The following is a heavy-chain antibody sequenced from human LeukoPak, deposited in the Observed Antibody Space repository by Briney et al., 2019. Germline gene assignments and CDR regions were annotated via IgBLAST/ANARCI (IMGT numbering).Heavy chain of an antibody. V-gene: IGHV4-34*01. CDR3: ARGTKGRTYYYGSGLGHYYMDV. D-gene: IGHD3-10*01. J-gene: IGHJ6*03. CDR2: INHRGST. CDR1: GGSFSGYY. Sequence: PSETLSLTCAVYGGSFSGYYWSGIREPPGKGREGIGEINHRGSTNYNPSRKSRVTISVDTSKHQFSLKLCSVNAADTAVYYCARGTKGRTYYYGSGLGHYYMDVWGKGTTVTVSS.